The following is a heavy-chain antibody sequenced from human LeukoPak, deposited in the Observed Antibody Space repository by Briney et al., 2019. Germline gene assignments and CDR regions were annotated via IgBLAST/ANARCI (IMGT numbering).Heavy chain of an antibody. J-gene: IGHJ4*02. CDR2: FDPEDGET. D-gene: IGHD4-23*01. V-gene: IGHV1-24*01. CDR1: GYTLTELS. Sequence: GASVTVSCKVSGYTLTELSMHWVRQAPGKGLEWMGGFDPEDGETIYAQKFQGRVTMTEDTSTDTAYMELSSLRSEDTSVYYCATTSLLDGGGYGRAMDYWGQGTLVTVSS. CDR3: ATTSLLDGGGYGRAMDY.